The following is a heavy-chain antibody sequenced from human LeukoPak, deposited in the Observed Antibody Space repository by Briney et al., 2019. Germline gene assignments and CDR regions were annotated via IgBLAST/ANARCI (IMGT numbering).Heavy chain of an antibody. CDR1: GYTFTGYY. D-gene: IGHD6-13*01. Sequence: ASVKVSCKASGYTFTGYYMHWVRQAPGQGLEWMGGIIPIFGTANYAQKFQGRVTITTDESTSTAYMELSSLRSEDTAVYYCASPGIAAAGYFDYWGQGTLVTVSS. J-gene: IGHJ4*02. V-gene: IGHV1-69*05. CDR2: IIPIFGTA. CDR3: ASPGIAAAGYFDY.